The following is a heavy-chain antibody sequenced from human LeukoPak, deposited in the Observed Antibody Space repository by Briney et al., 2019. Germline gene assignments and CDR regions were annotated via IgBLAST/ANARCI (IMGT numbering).Heavy chain of an antibody. CDR2: INTNTGNP. CDR1: GYTFTSYA. Sequence: ASVKVSCKASGYTFTSYAMNWVRQAPGQGLEWMGWINTNTGNPTYAQGFTGRFVFSLDTSVSTAYLQISSLKAEDTAVYYCARDASSSPDYYYYGMDVWGQGTTVTVSS. D-gene: IGHD6-13*01. CDR3: ARDASSSPDYYYYGMDV. J-gene: IGHJ6*02. V-gene: IGHV7-4-1*02.